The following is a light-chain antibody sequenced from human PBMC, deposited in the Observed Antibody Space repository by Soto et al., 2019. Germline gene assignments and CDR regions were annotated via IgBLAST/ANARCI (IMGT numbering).Light chain of an antibody. J-gene: IGKJ1*01. CDR3: QQYNNWWT. V-gene: IGKV3-15*01. CDR1: QSVSNN. Sequence: EIVMTQSPATLSVSPGERATLSCRASQSVSNNLAWYQKKPGKAPRLLIYGASTRATGIPARFSGSGSGTDFTITISSLQSEDFAFYYCQQYNNWWTFVQGTRVDIK. CDR2: GAS.